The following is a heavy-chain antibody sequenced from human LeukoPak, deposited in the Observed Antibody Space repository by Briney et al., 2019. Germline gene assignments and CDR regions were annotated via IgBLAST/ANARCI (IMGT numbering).Heavy chain of an antibody. CDR1: GGSFSGYY. Sequence: SETLSLTCAVYGGSFSGYYWGWIRQPPGKGLEWIGEINHSGSTNYNPSLKSRVTISVDTSKNQFSLKLSSVTAADTAVYYCARVPTPYYDFWSGYYSWFDPWGQGTLVTVSS. V-gene: IGHV4-34*01. CDR3: ARVPTPYYDFWSGYYSWFDP. D-gene: IGHD3-3*01. J-gene: IGHJ5*02. CDR2: INHSGST.